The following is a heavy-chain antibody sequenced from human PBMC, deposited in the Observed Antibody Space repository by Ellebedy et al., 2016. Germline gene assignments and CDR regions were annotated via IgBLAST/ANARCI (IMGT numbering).Heavy chain of an antibody. CDR2: ISGRDTST. CDR3: AKDGLNYYTSGYYLAWFDP. V-gene: IGHV3-23*01. J-gene: IGHJ5*02. CDR1: GFTFSSYA. Sequence: GGSLRLSCAASGFTFSSYALNWVRQAPGKGLEWVSAISGRDTSTYYADSVKGRFTISRDNSKNTVYLQMHSLRAEDTAVYYCAKDGLNYYTSGYYLAWFDPWGQGTLVTVSS. D-gene: IGHD3-22*01.